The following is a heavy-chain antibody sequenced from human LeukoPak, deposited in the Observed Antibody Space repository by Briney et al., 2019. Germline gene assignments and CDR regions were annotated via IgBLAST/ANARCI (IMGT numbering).Heavy chain of an antibody. Sequence: GESLKISCKGSGYSFTSYWLGWVRQMPGKGLEWMGIIYAGDSDTRYSPSFQGPVTISADKSISTAYLPWSSLKTSHNAMYYRSRLSYTDYDFWSGYSEYYGMDVWGQGTTVTVSS. D-gene: IGHD3-3*01. J-gene: IGHJ6*02. V-gene: IGHV5-51*01. CDR1: GYSFTSYW. CDR3: SRLSYTDYDFWSGYSEYYGMDV. CDR2: IYAGDSDT.